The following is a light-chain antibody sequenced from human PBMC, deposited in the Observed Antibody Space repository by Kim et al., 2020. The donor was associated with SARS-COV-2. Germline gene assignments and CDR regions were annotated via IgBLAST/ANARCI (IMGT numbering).Light chain of an antibody. CDR1: QDINKY. V-gene: IGKV1-33*01. CDR2: DAS. CDR3: QQYLNFLT. J-gene: IGKJ4*01. Sequence: SASVGDRVTITCHASQDINKYLNWYQQKPGKAPKLLIYDASNLEPGVPSRFSGSGSGTDFIFTITSLQPEDIATYYCQQYLNFLTFGEGTKVDIK.